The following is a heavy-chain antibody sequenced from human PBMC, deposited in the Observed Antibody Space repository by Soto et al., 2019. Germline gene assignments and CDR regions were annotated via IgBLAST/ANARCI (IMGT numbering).Heavy chain of an antibody. D-gene: IGHD4-17*01. Sequence: ESLKISCQVSGYTFTIYWIGWVRQMPGKGLEWMGIIYPSDSDTRYSPSFQGQVTISADQSINTAYLQWDSLKASDTAIYYCARPANTVADHFDLWGQGIPVTVPQ. CDR2: IYPSDSDT. CDR1: GYTFTIYW. V-gene: IGHV5-51*01. CDR3: ARPANTVADHFDL. J-gene: IGHJ4*02.